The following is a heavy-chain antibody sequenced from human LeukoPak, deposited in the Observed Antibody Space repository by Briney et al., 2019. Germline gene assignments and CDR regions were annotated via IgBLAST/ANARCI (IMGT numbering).Heavy chain of an antibody. D-gene: IGHD7-27*01. CDR1: GFTFSSYA. Sequence: PGGSLRLSCAASGFTFSSYAMSWVRQAPGKGLEWVANIKQDGSEKYYVDSVKGRFTISRDNAKNSLYLQMNSLRAEDTAVYYCARGNWESRYYYYGMDVWGQGTTVAVSS. CDR2: IKQDGSEK. V-gene: IGHV3-7*01. CDR3: ARGNWESRYYYYGMDV. J-gene: IGHJ6*02.